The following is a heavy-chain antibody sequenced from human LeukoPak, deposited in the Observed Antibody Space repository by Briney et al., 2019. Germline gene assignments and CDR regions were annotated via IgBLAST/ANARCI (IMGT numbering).Heavy chain of an antibody. CDR1: GYTLTELS. J-gene: IGHJ4*02. D-gene: IGHD6-19*01. CDR3: ARAVKPGPDGSGWCAFDY. V-gene: IGHV1-24*01. Sequence: WASVKVSCKVSGYTLTELSMHWVRQAPGKGLEWMGGFDPEDGETIYTQKFQGRVTMTRDTSTTTVYMELSSLRSEDTAVYYCARAVKPGPDGSGWCAFDYWGQGTLVTVSS. CDR2: FDPEDGET.